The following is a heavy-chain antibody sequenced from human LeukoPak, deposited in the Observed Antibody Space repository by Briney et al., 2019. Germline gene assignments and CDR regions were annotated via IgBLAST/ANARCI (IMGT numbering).Heavy chain of an antibody. D-gene: IGHD3-10*01. CDR1: GFTFSSYW. Sequence: AGSLRLSCAASGFTFSSYWMSWLRQAPGKGLEWVANIKQDGSEQYYVDSVKGRFTISRDNAKNSLYLQMDSLRAEDTAVYYCARDGDMVSLDYWGQGTLVTVSS. V-gene: IGHV3-7*03. CDR2: IKQDGSEQ. J-gene: IGHJ4*02. CDR3: ARDGDMVSLDY.